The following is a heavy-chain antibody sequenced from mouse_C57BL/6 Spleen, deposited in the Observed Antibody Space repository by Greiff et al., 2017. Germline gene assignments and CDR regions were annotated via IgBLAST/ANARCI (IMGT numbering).Heavy chain of an antibody. D-gene: IGHD1-1*01. CDR3: RVGFDVGYYYAMDY. CDR1: GFTFSSYG. V-gene: IGHV5-6*01. CDR2: ISSGGSYT. Sequence: EVKVVESGGDLVKPGGSLKLSCAASGFTFSSYGMSWVRQTPDKRLEWVATISSGGSYTYYPDSVKGRFTISRDNAKNTLYLQMSSLESEDTAMYYCRVGFDVGYYYAMDYWGQGTSVTVSS. J-gene: IGHJ4*01.